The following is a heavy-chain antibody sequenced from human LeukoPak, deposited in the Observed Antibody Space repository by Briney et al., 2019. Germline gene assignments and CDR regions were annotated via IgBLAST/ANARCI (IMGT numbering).Heavy chain of an antibody. CDR2: ISGSGYTT. V-gene: IGHV3-23*01. D-gene: IGHD3-22*01. Sequence: PGGSLRLSCVASGFTFSSFAINWVRQAPGKGLEWVSGISGSGYTTYYADSVRGRFSISRDNSRNTLSLQMSSLRAEDTAVYYCAREYYDSSDYPRQHYFDYWGQGTLVTVSS. J-gene: IGHJ4*02. CDR3: AREYYDSSDYPRQHYFDY. CDR1: GFTFSSFA.